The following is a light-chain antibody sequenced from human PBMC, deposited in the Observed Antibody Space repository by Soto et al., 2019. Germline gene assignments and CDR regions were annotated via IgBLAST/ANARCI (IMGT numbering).Light chain of an antibody. J-gene: IGKJ1*01. CDR2: GAS. CDR1: QSVSSSY. V-gene: IGKV3-20*01. CDR3: QQYGSSPT. Sequence: EIVWTQSPCTLSLSPGERATLSCRASQSVSSSYLAWYQQKPGQAPRLLIYGASSRATGIPDRFSGSGSGTDFTRTISRLEPEDFAVYYCQQYGSSPTFGQGTKVEIK.